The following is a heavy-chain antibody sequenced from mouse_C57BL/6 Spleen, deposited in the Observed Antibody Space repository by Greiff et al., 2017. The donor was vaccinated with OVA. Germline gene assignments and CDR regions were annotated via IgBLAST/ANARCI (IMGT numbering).Heavy chain of an antibody. Sequence: EVKLVESGGGLVKPGGSLKLSCAASGFTFSDYGMHWVRQAPEKGLEWVAYISSGSSTIYYADTVKGRFTISRDNAKNTLFLQMTSLRSEDTAMYYCARDSNPGMDYWGQGTSVTVSS. CDR2: ISSGSSTI. CDR3: ARDSNPGMDY. D-gene: IGHD2-5*01. V-gene: IGHV5-17*01. J-gene: IGHJ4*01. CDR1: GFTFSDYG.